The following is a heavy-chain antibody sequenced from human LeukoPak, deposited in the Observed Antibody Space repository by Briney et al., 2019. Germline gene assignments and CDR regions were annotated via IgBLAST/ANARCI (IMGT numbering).Heavy chain of an antibody. Sequence: SETLSLTCTVSGGSISTYYWSWIRQPPGKGLEWIGYIYYSGSTNYNPSLKSRVTISVDTSKNQFSLKLSSVTAADTAVYYCAREDSSGYYHYDYWGQGTLVTVSS. D-gene: IGHD3-22*01. V-gene: IGHV4-59*01. CDR1: GGSISTYY. J-gene: IGHJ4*02. CDR2: IYYSGST. CDR3: AREDSSGYYHYDY.